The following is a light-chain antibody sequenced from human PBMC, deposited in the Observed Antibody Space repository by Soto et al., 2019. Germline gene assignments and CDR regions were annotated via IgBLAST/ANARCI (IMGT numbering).Light chain of an antibody. V-gene: IGKV3-20*01. CDR2: GAS. J-gene: IGKJ4*01. CDR1: QSVSSSY. Sequence: IVLTQSPGTLSLSPGERVTLSCRASQSVSSSYLAWYQQKPGQAPRLLIYGASSRATGIPDRFSGSGSGTDFTLTISRLEPEDFAVYYCQQYASSPLTFGGGTKVDIK. CDR3: QQYASSPLT.